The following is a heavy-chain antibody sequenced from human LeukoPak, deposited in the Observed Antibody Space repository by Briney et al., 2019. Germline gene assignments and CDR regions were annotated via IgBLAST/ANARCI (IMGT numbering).Heavy chain of an antibody. J-gene: IGHJ4*02. V-gene: IGHV3-33*06. CDR2: IWYDGSNK. CDR1: GFTFCSYG. Sequence: GGSLRLSCAASGFTFCSYGMHWVRQAPGKGLEWVAVIWYDGSNKYYADSVKGRFTISRENSKNTLYLQMNSLRAEDTAVYYCAKDYGSGWYYYFDYWGQGTLVTVSS. CDR3: AKDYGSGWYYYFDY. D-gene: IGHD6-19*01.